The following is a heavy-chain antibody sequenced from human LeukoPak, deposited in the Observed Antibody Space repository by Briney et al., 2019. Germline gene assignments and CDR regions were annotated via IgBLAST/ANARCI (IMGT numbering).Heavy chain of an antibody. J-gene: IGHJ6*02. CDR1: GFSFSSYG. V-gene: IGHV3-30-3*01. CDR3: ARDHGMDV. CDR2: ISYDGSNK. Sequence: GRSLRLSCAASGFSFSSYGMHWVRQAQGKGLEWVAVISYDGSNKYYEDSVKGRFTISRDNSKNTLYLQMNSLRAEDTAVYYCARDHGMDVWGQGTTVTVSS.